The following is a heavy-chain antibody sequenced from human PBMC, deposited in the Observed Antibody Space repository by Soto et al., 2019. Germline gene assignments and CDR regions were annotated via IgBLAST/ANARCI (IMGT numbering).Heavy chain of an antibody. CDR2: INHSGST. J-gene: IGHJ4*02. CDR3: ARFGHFGVVKYYFDY. D-gene: IGHD3-3*01. CDR1: GGSFSGYY. V-gene: IGHV4-34*01. Sequence: SETLSLTCAVYGGSFSGYYWSWIRQPPGKGLEWIGEINHSGSTNYNPSLKSRVTISVDTSKNQFSLKLSSVTAADTAVYYCARFGHFGVVKYYFDYWGQGTLVTVSS.